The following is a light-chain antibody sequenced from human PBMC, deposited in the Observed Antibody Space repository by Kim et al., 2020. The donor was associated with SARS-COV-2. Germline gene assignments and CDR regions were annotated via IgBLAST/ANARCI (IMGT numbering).Light chain of an antibody. V-gene: IGKV1-9*01. CDR1: QGISGY. CDR2: AAS. CDR3: QQLNSYPPT. Sequence: SASVGDRVTITCRTSQGISGYLAWFQQQPGKAPKLLVYAASTLHGGVPSRFSGSGSGTEFTLTIGSLQPEDFATYYCQQLNSYPPTFGQGTKLEI. J-gene: IGKJ2*01.